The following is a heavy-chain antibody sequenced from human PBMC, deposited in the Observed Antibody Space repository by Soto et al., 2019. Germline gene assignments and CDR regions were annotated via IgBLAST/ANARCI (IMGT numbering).Heavy chain of an antibody. V-gene: IGHV5-51*01. Sequence: PGESLKISCKGSGYSFTSYWIGWVRQMPEKGLERMGIIYHGDSDTRYSPSFQGQVTITADKSITTAYLQWSSLNAADTAMYYCSSVAILGAGTGFSIAFWGQGTSVTVSS. CDR3: SSVAILGAGTGFSIAF. CDR2: IYHGDSDT. CDR1: GYSFTSYW. D-gene: IGHD3-10*01. J-gene: IGHJ6*02.